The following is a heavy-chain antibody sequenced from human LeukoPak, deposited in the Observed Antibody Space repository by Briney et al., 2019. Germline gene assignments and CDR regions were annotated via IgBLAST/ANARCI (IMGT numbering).Heavy chain of an antibody. J-gene: IGHJ4*02. V-gene: IGHV4-38-2*02. CDR2: FYHSGST. CDR1: GYSISSGYY. Sequence: PSETLSLTCTVSGYSISSGYYWGWIRQPPGKGLEWIGYFYHSGSTYYNPSLKSRVTISVDRSKNQFSLKLSSVTAADTAVYYCARAGGLDSYGYRKEYYFDYWGQGTLVTVSS. D-gene: IGHD5-18*01. CDR3: ARAGGLDSYGYRKEYYFDY.